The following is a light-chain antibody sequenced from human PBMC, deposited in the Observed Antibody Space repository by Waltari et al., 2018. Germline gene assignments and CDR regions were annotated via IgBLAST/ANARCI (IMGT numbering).Light chain of an antibody. V-gene: IGLV2-18*02. CDR1: SSDVGLYNR. J-gene: IGLJ2*01. CDR2: EVT. CDR3: ASHSNTTAVL. Sequence: QSALAQPPSVSGSPGQSVTISCTGTSSDVGLYNRVSWYQQPPGTAPKVMIYEVTNRPSWVPDRFSGAKSGNTASLTISGLQPEDEAHYFCASHSNTTAVLFGGGTKVTVL.